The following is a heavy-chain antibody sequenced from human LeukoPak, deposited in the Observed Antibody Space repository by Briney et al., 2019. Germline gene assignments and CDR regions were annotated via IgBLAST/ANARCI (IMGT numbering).Heavy chain of an antibody. Sequence: PGGSLRLSCAASGFTFSSYWMSWVRQAPGKGLEWVSAISGSGGSTYYADSVKGRFTISRDNSKNTLYLQMNSLRAEDTAVYYCAKLEEGYSSSASVDYWGQGTLVTVSS. D-gene: IGHD6-13*01. CDR3: AKLEEGYSSSASVDY. J-gene: IGHJ4*02. V-gene: IGHV3-23*01. CDR2: ISGSGGST. CDR1: GFTFSSYW.